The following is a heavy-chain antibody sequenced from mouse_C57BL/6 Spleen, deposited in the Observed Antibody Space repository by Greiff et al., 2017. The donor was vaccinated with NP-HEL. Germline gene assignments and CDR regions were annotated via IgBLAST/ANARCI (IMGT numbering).Heavy chain of an antibody. CDR1: GYTFTSYW. J-gene: IGHJ2*01. CDR2: IDPSDSYT. CDR3: ARGGREY. D-gene: IGHD3-3*01. Sequence: QVQLQQPGAELVRPGTSVKLSCKASGYTFTSYWMHWVKQRPGQGLEWIGVIDPSDSYTNYNQKFKGKATLTVDTSSSTAYMQLSSLTSEDSAVYYCARGGREYWGQGTTLTVSS. V-gene: IGHV1-59*01.